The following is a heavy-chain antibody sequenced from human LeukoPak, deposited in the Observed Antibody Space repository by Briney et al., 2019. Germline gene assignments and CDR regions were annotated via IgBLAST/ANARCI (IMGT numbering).Heavy chain of an antibody. V-gene: IGHV1-46*01. CDR3: ARAYYHDSSAYYFPLDY. D-gene: IGHD3-22*01. CDR2: INPSGGST. J-gene: IGHJ4*02. CDR1: GYTFTSYY. Sequence: ASVKVSCKASGYTFTSYYMHWVRQAPGQGLELMGIINPSGGSTTYAQKFQGRVTMTRDTSTRTVYMELSSLRSEDTPVYYCARAYYHDSSAYYFPLDYWGQGTLVTVSS.